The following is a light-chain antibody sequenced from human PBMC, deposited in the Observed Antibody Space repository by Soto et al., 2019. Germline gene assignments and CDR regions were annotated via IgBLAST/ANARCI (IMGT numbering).Light chain of an antibody. V-gene: IGKV1-27*01. CDR2: AAS. J-gene: IGKJ1*01. Sequence: DIQMTQSPSSLSASVGDRVTITCRASQGIRNYLAWYQQKPGKVPKLLIYAASTLHSGVPSRFSGSGSGTDFTLTISSLQPEDVATCYCQKYNSAPPTFGQGTKVEIK. CDR3: QKYNSAPPT. CDR1: QGIRNY.